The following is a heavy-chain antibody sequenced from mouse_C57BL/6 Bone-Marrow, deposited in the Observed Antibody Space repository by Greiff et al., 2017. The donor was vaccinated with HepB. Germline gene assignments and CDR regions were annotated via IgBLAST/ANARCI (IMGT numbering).Heavy chain of an antibody. J-gene: IGHJ1*03. CDR2: IWSGGST. CDR3: ARNSITTVAPYFDV. D-gene: IGHD1-1*01. V-gene: IGHV2-2*01. CDR1: GFSLTSYG. Sequence: QVQLQQSGPGLVQPSQSLSITCTVSGFSLTSYGVHWVRQSPGKGLEWLGVIWSGGSTDYNAAFISSLSISKDNSKSQVFFKMNSLQADDTAIYYCARNSITTVAPYFDVWGTGTTVTVSS.